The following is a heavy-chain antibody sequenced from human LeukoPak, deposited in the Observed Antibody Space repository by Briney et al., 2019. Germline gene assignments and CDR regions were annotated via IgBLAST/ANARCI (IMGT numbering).Heavy chain of an antibody. D-gene: IGHD5-18*01. Sequence: GGSLRLSCAASGFTFSTYEMNWVRQAPGKGLEWVSAISGSGGSTYYADSVKGRFTISRDNSKNTLYLQMNSLRAEDTAVYYCAKDRGTAMDNWGQGTLVTVSS. CDR1: GFTFSTYE. CDR2: ISGSGGST. V-gene: IGHV3-23*01. J-gene: IGHJ4*02. CDR3: AKDRGTAMDN.